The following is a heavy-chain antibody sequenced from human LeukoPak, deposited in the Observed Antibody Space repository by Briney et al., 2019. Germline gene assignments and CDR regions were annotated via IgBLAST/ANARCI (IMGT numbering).Heavy chain of an antibody. D-gene: IGHD1-26*01. Sequence: GGSLRLSCAASGFTFNEYGMSWVRQAQGKGLEWVSGISLNGGATGYADSVKGRFTISRDNAKNSLYLQMNSLRAEDTALYYCAKDNVGAFDPWGQGTLVTVSS. V-gene: IGHV3-20*04. CDR2: ISLNGGAT. CDR3: AKDNVGAFDP. J-gene: IGHJ5*02. CDR1: GFTFNEYG.